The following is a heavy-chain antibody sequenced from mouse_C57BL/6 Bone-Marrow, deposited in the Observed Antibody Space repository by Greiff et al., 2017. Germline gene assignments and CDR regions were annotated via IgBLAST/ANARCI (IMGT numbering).Heavy chain of an antibody. J-gene: IGHJ1*03. Sequence: QVQLQQPGAELVKPGASVKMSCKASGYTFTSYWITWVKQRPGQGLEWIGDIYPGSGSTNYNEKFKSKATLTVDTSSSTAYMQLSSLTSEDSAVYYWARTLITTVLGRSWYFDVGGTGTTVTVSS. D-gene: IGHD1-2*01. CDR3: ARTLITTVLGRSWYFDV. CDR1: GYTFTSYW. V-gene: IGHV1-55*01. CDR2: IYPGSGST.